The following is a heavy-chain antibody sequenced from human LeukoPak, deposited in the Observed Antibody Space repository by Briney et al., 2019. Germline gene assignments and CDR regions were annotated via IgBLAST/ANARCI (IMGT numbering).Heavy chain of an antibody. CDR1: GGTFSSYA. CDR3: ARSYYYCLGSYYQSDYYYYYGMGG. V-gene: IGHV1-69*01. CDR2: IIPIFGTA. Sequence: ASVKVSCKDSGGTFSSYAISWVRQAPGQGLEWMGGIIPIFGTANYAQKFQSRVTITADESTSTAYMELSSLRSEDTAVYYCARSYYYCLGSYYQSDYYYYYGMGGLGQRDTVPVS. J-gene: IGHJ6*02. D-gene: IGHD3-10*01.